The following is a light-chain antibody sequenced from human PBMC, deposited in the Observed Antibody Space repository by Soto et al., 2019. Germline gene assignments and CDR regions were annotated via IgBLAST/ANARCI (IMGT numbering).Light chain of an antibody. Sequence: QAVVTQSPSASASLGASVKLTCTLSSGHSSYAIAWHQQQPEKGPRYLMKLNGDGSHTKGDGIPDRFSGSSSGAERYLTISSLQSEDEADYYCQSWATGIRVCGGGTKLTVL. CDR2: LNGDGSH. J-gene: IGLJ3*02. CDR1: SGHSSYA. V-gene: IGLV4-69*01. CDR3: QSWATGIRV.